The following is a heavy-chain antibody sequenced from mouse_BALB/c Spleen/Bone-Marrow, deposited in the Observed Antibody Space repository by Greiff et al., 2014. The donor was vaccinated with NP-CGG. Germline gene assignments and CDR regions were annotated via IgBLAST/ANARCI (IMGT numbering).Heavy chain of an antibody. CDR3: ARPYCYYGSSYRYFDD. CDR1: GFNIKDTY. J-gene: IGHJ1*01. CDR2: IDPANGDT. V-gene: IGHV14-3*02. Sequence: VQLQQSGSELVKPGASVKLSCAASGFNIKDTYMHRVKQRPEQGLEWIGRIDPANGDTKYDPKFQGKATIPADTSSNTAYLQINGLTSKDAAVYYCARPYCYYGSSYRYFDDWGAGTTVTVSS. D-gene: IGHD1-1*01.